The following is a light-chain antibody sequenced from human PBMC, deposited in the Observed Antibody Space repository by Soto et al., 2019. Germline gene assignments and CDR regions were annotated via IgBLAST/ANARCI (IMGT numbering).Light chain of an antibody. J-gene: IGLJ2*01. CDR3: SSYAGSNLVV. CDR2: EVS. V-gene: IGLV2-8*01. CDR1: SSDVGGYNY. Sequence: QSVLTQPPSASGSPGQSVTISCTGTSSDVGGYNYVSWYQQHPGKAPKLMIYEVSKRPSGVPDRFSGSKSGNTASPTVSGLQAEDEADYYCSSYAGSNLVVFGGGTKLTVL.